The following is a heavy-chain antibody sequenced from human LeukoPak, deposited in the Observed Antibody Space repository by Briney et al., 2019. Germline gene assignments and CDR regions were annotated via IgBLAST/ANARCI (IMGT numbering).Heavy chain of an antibody. CDR3: AKDGLIAAATDAFDI. D-gene: IGHD6-13*01. Sequence: GGSLRLSCGASGFTFSLYWMSWVRRAPGKGLEWVSAINAGGDSTYYADSVKGRFTISRDNSKNTLYLQMNSLRAEDTAVYYCAKDGLIAAATDAFDIWGQGTVVTVSS. J-gene: IGHJ3*02. V-gene: IGHV3-23*01. CDR1: GFTFSLYW. CDR2: INAGGDST.